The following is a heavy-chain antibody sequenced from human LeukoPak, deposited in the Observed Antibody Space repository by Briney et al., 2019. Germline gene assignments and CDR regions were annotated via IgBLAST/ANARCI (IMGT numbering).Heavy chain of an antibody. D-gene: IGHD6-13*01. CDR2: IYTSGST. CDR1: GGSISSYY. Sequence: SETLSLTCTVSGGSISSYYWSWIRQPAGKGLEWIGRIYTSGSTNYNPSLKSRVTMSVDTSKNQFSLKLSSVTAADTAVYYCARERTFGYSGSWSNFDYWGQGTLVTVSS. J-gene: IGHJ4*02. CDR3: ARERTFGYSGSWSNFDY. V-gene: IGHV4-4*07.